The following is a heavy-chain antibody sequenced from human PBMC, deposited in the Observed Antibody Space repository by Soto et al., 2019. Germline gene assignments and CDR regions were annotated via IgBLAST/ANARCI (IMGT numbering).Heavy chain of an antibody. CDR2: IYPGDSDT. Sequence: PGESLKISCQGSGYSFTRNWIAWVRQMPGKGLEWMGIIYPGDSDTRYSPSFQGQVTISADKSINTAYLQWSSLKVSDTAMYYCARHSDTAESDSHWGQGTLVTVSS. D-gene: IGHD5-18*01. CDR1: GYSFTRNW. V-gene: IGHV5-51*01. CDR3: ARHSDTAESDSH. J-gene: IGHJ1*01.